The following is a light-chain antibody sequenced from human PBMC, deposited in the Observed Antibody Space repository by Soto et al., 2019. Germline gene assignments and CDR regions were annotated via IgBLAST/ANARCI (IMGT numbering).Light chain of an antibody. CDR1: QSLVYNDGDTY. CDR2: RVS. J-gene: IGKJ1*01. Sequence: DVVMTQSPLSLPVTLGQPASISCRSSQSLVYNDGDTYLNWFHQRPGQSPRRLIYRVSNRDSGVPDRFSGSESGTDFTLKISRVEAEDVGVYYCMQGTHWPPTFGQGTKVDIK. V-gene: IGKV2-30*01. CDR3: MQGTHWPPT.